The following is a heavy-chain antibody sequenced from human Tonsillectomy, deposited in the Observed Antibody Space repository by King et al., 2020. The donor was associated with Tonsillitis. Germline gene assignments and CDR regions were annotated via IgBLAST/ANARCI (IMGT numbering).Heavy chain of an antibody. Sequence: VQLVESGGGLDQPGGSLRLSCSASGFPFSSYAMHWVRQAPGKGLEYVSAISSNGGSTYYADSVTGRFTISRDNSKNTLYLQMSSLRAEDTAVYYCMKVRTYDYGSGSLNDYWGQGTLVTVSS. CDR3: MKVRTYDYGSGSLNDY. J-gene: IGHJ4*02. D-gene: IGHD3-10*01. CDR1: GFPFSSYA. V-gene: IGHV3-64D*06. CDR2: ISSNGGST.